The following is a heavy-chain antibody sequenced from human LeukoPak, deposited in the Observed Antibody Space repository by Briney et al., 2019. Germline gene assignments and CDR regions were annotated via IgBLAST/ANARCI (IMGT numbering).Heavy chain of an antibody. CDR1: GGSISSYY. CDR3: ARAPYRYSGSYLD. D-gene: IGHD1-26*01. J-gene: IGHJ4*02. Sequence: SETLSLTCTVSGGSISSYYWSWIRQPAGKGLEWIGRIYISGTTNYNPSLKSRVTMSLDTSKNQFYLTLTSVTASDTAVYYCARAPYRYSGSYLDWGQGTLVTVSS. CDR2: IYISGTT. V-gene: IGHV4-4*07.